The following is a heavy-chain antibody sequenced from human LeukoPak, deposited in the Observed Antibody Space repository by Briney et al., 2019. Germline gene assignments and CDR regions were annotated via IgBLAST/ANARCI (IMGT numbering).Heavy chain of an antibody. J-gene: IGHJ4*02. Sequence: GGSLRLSCAASGFTFSDYYMSWIRQAPGKGLEWVSYISSSGSTIYYADSVKGRFTISRDNAKNSLYLQMNSLRAEDTAVYYCARVGAVTPVLLWFGESYEDYWGQGTLVTVSP. V-gene: IGHV3-11*01. CDR1: GFTFSDYY. CDR3: ARVGAVTPVLLWFGESYEDY. D-gene: IGHD3-10*01. CDR2: ISSSGSTI.